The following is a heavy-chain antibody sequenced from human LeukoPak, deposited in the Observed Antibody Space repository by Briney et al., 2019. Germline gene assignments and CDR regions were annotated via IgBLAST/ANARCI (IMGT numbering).Heavy chain of an antibody. CDR3: AKDGSVRGPRVGAYDY. CDR1: GFTFSSYG. D-gene: IGHD1-26*01. V-gene: IGHV3-30*18. CDR2: ILYDGSNK. Sequence: GRSLRLSCAASGFTFSSYGMHWVRQAPGKGLEWVAVILYDGSNKYNADSVKGRFTISRDNSKNTLYLQMNSLRAEDTAVYYCAKDGSVRGPRVGAYDYWGQGTLVTVSS. J-gene: IGHJ4*02.